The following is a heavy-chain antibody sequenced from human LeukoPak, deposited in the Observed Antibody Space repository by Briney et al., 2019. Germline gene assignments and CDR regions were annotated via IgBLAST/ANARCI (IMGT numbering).Heavy chain of an antibody. Sequence: PGRSLRLSCAASGFTFSSYGMHWVRQAPGKGLEWVAVIWYDGSNKYYADSVKGRFTISRDNSKNTLYLQMNSLRAEDTAVYYCAEGGVHPADAFDIWGQGTMDTVSS. J-gene: IGHJ3*02. CDR2: IWYDGSNK. CDR3: AEGGVHPADAFDI. CDR1: GFTFSSYG. D-gene: IGHD3-10*01. V-gene: IGHV3-33*06.